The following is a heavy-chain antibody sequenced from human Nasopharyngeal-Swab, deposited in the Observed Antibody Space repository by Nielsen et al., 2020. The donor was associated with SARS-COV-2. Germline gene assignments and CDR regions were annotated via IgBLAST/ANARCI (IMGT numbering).Heavy chain of an antibody. CDR3: ARVGGSYLTDY. Sequence: GESLKISCAASGFTFSSYAMSWVRQAPGKGLEWVSAISGSGGSTYYADSVKGRFTISRDNSKSTLYLQMNSLRAEDTAVYYCARVGGSYLTDYWGQGTLVTVSS. V-gene: IGHV3-23*01. CDR2: ISGSGGST. D-gene: IGHD1-26*01. CDR1: GFTFSSYA. J-gene: IGHJ4*02.